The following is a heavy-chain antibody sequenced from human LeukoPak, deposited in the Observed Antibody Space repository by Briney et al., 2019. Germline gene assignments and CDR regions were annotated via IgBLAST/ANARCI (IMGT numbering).Heavy chain of an antibody. J-gene: IGHJ4*02. D-gene: IGHD3-16*02. V-gene: IGHV4-4*07. Sequence: KPSETLSLTCTVSGGSISSYYWSWIRQPAGKGLEWIGRIYTSGSTNYNPSLKSRVTMSVDTSKNQFSLKLSSVTAADTAVYYCARGKHYDYVWGSYLQGYFDYWGQGTLVTVSS. CDR2: IYTSGST. CDR3: ARGKHYDYVWGSYLQGYFDY. CDR1: GGSISSYY.